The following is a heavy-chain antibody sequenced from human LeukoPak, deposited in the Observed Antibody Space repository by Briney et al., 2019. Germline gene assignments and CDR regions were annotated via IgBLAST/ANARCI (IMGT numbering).Heavy chain of an antibody. CDR3: ARSGVLRFLEWLLSDLIEVNRFDY. CDR1: GFTFSSYA. V-gene: IGHV3-30-3*01. Sequence: QAGGSLRLSCAASGFTFSSYAMPWVRQAPGKGLEWVAVISYDGSNKYYADSVKGRFTISRDNSKNTLYLQMNSLRAEDTAVYYCARSGVLRFLEWLLSDLIEVNRFDYWGQGTLVTVSS. J-gene: IGHJ4*02. D-gene: IGHD3-3*01. CDR2: ISYDGSNK.